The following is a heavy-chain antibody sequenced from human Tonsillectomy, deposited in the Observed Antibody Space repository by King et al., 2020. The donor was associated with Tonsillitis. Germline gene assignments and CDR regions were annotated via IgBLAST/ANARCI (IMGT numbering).Heavy chain of an antibody. V-gene: IGHV3-7*03. Sequence: TCSASGLTFSSFWMSWVRQAPGKGLEWVANIKEDGSEKYYVDSVKGGFTISRDNAKNSLDLQMNSLRPEDTAVYYCARFLAYYDSCGYQPFDIWGQGTMVTVSS. CDR1: GLTFSSFW. CDR2: IKEDGSEK. J-gene: IGHJ3*02. CDR3: ARFLAYYDSCGYQPFDI. D-gene: IGHD3-22*01.